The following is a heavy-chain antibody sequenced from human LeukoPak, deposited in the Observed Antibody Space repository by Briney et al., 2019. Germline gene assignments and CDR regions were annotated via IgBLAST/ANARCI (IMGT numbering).Heavy chain of an antibody. CDR2: ISTSSSYI. D-gene: IGHD2-15*01. Sequence: GGSLRLSCAASGFTFSSYSMNWVRQAPGKGLEWVSSISTSSSYIYYADSVKGRFTISRDNAKNSLYLQMNSLRAEDTAVYYCARDRLPCSGGSCYSDFWGQGTLVTVSS. CDR3: ARDRLPCSGGSCYSDF. CDR1: GFTFSSYS. J-gene: IGHJ4*02. V-gene: IGHV3-21*01.